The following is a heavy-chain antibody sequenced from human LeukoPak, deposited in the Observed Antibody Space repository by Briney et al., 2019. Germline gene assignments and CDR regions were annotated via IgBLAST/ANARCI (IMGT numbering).Heavy chain of an antibody. CDR2: IRFDGSTQ. CDR3: ATETRGSYSEY. V-gene: IGHV3-30*02. J-gene: IGHJ4*02. Sequence: GGFLRLSCTASGFTFSSSGMNWVRQAPGKGLEWVAFIRFDGSTQYYADSVKGRFTVSRDNSKNTLYLQMNSLRDEDTAVYYCATETRGSYSEYWGQGTPLTVSS. D-gene: IGHD1-26*01. CDR1: GFTFSSSG.